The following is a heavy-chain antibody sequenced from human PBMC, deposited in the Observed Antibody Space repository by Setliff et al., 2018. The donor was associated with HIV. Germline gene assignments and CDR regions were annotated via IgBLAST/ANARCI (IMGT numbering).Heavy chain of an antibody. Sequence: PGGSLRLSCGGFGYTFENYGMSWFRQTPGKGLEWVSVIYSGGSSTYYADSVKGRFTISRDNSKNTLYLQMNSLRAEDTAVYYCAKGNDILTGLDYWGQGTLVTVSS. J-gene: IGHJ4*02. CDR3: AKGNDILTGLDY. D-gene: IGHD3-9*01. CDR1: GYTFENYG. CDR2: IYSGGSST. V-gene: IGHV3-23*03.